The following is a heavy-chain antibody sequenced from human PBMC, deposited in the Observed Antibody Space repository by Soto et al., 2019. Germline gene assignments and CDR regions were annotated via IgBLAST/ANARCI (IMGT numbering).Heavy chain of an antibody. Sequence: PGESLKISCKGSGYSFTTYWIGWVRQMPGKDLEWMGIIYPGDSDTRYSPSFQGQVTISADKSINTADLQWSSLKASDTAMYYCARYSDSASYYWDCDVWGQGTMLT. CDR2: IYPGDSDT. V-gene: IGHV5-51*01. J-gene: IGHJ3*01. D-gene: IGHD3-10*01. CDR1: GYSFTTYW. CDR3: ARYSDSASYYWDCDV.